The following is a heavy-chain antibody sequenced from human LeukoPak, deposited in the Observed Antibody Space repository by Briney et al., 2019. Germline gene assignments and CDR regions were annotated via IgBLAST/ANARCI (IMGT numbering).Heavy chain of an antibody. D-gene: IGHD3-22*01. CDR2: IIPIFGTA. CDR1: GGTFSSYA. Sequence: GASVKVSCKASGGTFSSYAISWVRQAPGQGLEWMGGIIPIFGTANYAQKFQGRVTITADESTSTAYMELSSPRSEDTAVYYCAREDSSGYYYHYWGQGTLVTVSS. J-gene: IGHJ4*02. V-gene: IGHV1-69*13. CDR3: AREDSSGYYYHY.